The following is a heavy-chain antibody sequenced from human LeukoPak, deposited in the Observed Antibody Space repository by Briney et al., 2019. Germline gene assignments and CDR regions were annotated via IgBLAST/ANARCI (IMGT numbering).Heavy chain of an antibody. Sequence: SETLSLTCTVSGGSISSGGYYWSWIRQHPGEGLEWIGHIYYSGSTYYNPSLKSRVTISVDTSKNQFSLKLSSVTAADTAVYYCARDRQQLVFPYYYYGMDVWGQGTTVTVSS. CDR3: ARDRQQLVFPYYYYGMDV. CDR1: GGSISSGGYY. CDR2: IYYSGST. J-gene: IGHJ6*02. V-gene: IGHV4-31*03. D-gene: IGHD6-13*01.